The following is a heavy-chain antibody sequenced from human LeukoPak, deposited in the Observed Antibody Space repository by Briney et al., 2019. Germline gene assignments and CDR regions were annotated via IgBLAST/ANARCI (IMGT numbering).Heavy chain of an antibody. D-gene: IGHD6-19*01. Sequence: GGSLRLSCAASGFTFDDYAMHWVRQAPGKGLEWVSGISWNSGSIGYADSVKGRFTISRDNAKNSPYLQMNSLRAEDTALYYCARAFYSSGWYGFDYWGQGTLVTVSS. J-gene: IGHJ4*02. V-gene: IGHV3-9*01. CDR3: ARAFYSSGWYGFDY. CDR1: GFTFDDYA. CDR2: ISWNSGSI.